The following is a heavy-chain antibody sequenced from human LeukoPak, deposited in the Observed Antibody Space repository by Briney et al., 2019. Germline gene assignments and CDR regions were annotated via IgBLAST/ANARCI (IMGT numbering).Heavy chain of an antibody. D-gene: IGHD5-18*01. Sequence: GGSLRLSCAASGFTFSSYAMRWVRQAPGKGLEWVAVISYDGSNKYYADSVKGRFTISRDNSKNTLYLQMNSLRAEDTAVYYCARAAMDTAMIYYFDYWGQGTLVTVSS. CDR3: ARAAMDTAMIYYFDY. CDR1: GFTFSSYA. J-gene: IGHJ4*02. CDR2: ISYDGSNK. V-gene: IGHV3-30*01.